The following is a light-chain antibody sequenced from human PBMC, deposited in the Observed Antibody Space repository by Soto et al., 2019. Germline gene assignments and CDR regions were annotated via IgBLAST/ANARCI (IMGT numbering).Light chain of an antibody. Sequence: QSALTQPASVSGSPGQSITISCTGTSSDVGGYNYVSWYQQHPGKAPKLIIYDVSVRPSGVSNRFSGSKSGNTASLTISGLKAEDEADYYCSSYAGSSTLYVFGIGTKLTVL. CDR1: SSDVGGYNY. J-gene: IGLJ1*01. CDR2: DVS. V-gene: IGLV2-14*01. CDR3: SSYAGSSTLYV.